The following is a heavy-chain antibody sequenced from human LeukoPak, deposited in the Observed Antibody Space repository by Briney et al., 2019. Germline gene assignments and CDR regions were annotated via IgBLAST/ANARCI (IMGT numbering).Heavy chain of an antibody. Sequence: ASVKVSCKASGYTFTGYYMHWVRQAPGQGLEWMGWINPNSGGTNYAQKFQGRVTMTRDTSISTAYMELSRLRSDDTAVYYCASGVVVAATVVDYYYMDVWGKGTAVTISS. D-gene: IGHD2-15*01. CDR1: GYTFTGYY. CDR3: ASGVVVAATVVDYYYMDV. J-gene: IGHJ6*03. CDR2: INPNSGGT. V-gene: IGHV1-2*02.